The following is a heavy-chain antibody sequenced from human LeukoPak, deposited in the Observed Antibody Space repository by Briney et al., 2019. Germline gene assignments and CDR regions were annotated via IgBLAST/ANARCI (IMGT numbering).Heavy chain of an antibody. J-gene: IGHJ5*02. CDR2: IYYSGST. D-gene: IGHD6-13*01. CDR3: ARQHSSRWSDWFDP. CDR1: GGSISISSYY. Sequence: SETLCLTCTVSGGSISISSYYCGWIRQPPGKGLEWIGSIYYSGSTYYNPSLKSRVTISVDTSKNQFSLKLSSVTAADTAVYYCARQHSSRWSDWFDPWGQGTLVTVSS. V-gene: IGHV4-39*01.